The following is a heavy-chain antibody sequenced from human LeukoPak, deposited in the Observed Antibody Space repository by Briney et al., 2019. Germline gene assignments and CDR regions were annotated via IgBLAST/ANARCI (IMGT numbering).Heavy chain of an antibody. Sequence: GGSLRLSCAASGFIFSNYAMSWVRQAPGKGLEFVSLISGIGDSTYYADPVKGRFTISRDNSKNTLYLQMNSLRAEDTAVYYCVKDSWRYDYWGQGALVTVSS. CDR1: GFIFSNYA. D-gene: IGHD3-9*01. CDR3: VKDSWRYDY. V-gene: IGHV3-23*01. J-gene: IGHJ4*02. CDR2: ISGIGDST.